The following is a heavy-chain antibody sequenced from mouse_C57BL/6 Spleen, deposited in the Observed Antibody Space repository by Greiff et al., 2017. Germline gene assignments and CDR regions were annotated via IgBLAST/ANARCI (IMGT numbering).Heavy chain of an antibody. V-gene: IGHV1-47*01. Sequence: QVHVKQSGAELVKPGASVKMSCKASGYTFTTYPIEWMKQNHGKSLEWIGNFHPYNDDTKYNEKFKGKATLTVEKSSSTVYLELSRLTSDDSAVYYCARGLPTGYAMDYWGQGTSVTVSS. CDR1: GYTFTTYP. CDR3: ARGLPTGYAMDY. J-gene: IGHJ4*01. CDR2: FHPYNDDT. D-gene: IGHD6-1*01.